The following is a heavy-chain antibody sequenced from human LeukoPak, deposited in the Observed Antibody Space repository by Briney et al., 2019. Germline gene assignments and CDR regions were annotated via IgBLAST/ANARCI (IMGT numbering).Heavy chain of an antibody. CDR2: INPDGSRT. CDR3: ARDLGYGALDP. CDR1: GFTFTSYW. J-gene: IGHJ5*02. V-gene: IGHV3-7*01. D-gene: IGHD4-17*01. Sequence: GGSLRLSCAASGFTFTSYWMNWVRQAPGKGLEWVALINPDGSRTNYVDSVKGRFTNSRDNAENSLYLQMNSLRAEDTAVYYCARDLGYGALDPWGQGTLSPSPQ.